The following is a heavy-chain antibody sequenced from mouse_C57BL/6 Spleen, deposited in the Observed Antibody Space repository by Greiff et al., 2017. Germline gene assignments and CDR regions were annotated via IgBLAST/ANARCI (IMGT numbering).Heavy chain of an antibody. J-gene: IGHJ2*01. CDR2: IDPENGDT. V-gene: IGHV14-4*01. CDR1: GFNIKDDY. D-gene: IGHD2-1*01. Sequence: EVQLQQSGAELVRPGASVKLSCTASGFNIKDDYMHWVKQRPEQGLEWIGWIDPENGDTEYASKFQGKATITADTSSNTAYLQLSSLTSEDTAVYYCTFYGTYYFDYWGQGTTLTVSS. CDR3: TFYGTYYFDY.